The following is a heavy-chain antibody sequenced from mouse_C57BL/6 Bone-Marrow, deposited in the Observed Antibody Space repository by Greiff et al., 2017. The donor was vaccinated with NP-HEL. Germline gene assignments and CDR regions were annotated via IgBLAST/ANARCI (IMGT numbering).Heavy chain of an antibody. V-gene: IGHV5-15*01. CDR2: ISNLAYSI. J-gene: IGHJ3*01. D-gene: IGHD1-1*01. CDR3: ARHLGFFIGAY. CDR1: GFTFSDYG. Sequence: EVQLVESGGGLVQPGGSLKLSCAASGFTFSDYGMAWVRQAPRKGPEWVAFISNLAYSIYYADTVTGRFTISSENAKNTLYLEMSSLRSEDTAMYYCARHLGFFIGAYWGQGTLVTVSA.